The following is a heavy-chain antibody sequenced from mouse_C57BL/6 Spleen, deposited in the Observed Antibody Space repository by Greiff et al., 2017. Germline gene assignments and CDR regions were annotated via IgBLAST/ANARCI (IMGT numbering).Heavy chain of an antibody. CDR2: IRNKANGYTT. Sequence: DVMLVESGGGLVQPGGSLSLSCAASGFTFTDYYMSWVRQPPGKALEWLGFIRNKANGYTTEYSASVKGRFTISRDNSQSILYLQMNALRAEDSATYYCARYRVVTTKAMDYWGQGTSVTVSS. J-gene: IGHJ4*01. V-gene: IGHV7-3*01. D-gene: IGHD2-2*01. CDR1: GFTFTDYY. CDR3: ARYRVVTTKAMDY.